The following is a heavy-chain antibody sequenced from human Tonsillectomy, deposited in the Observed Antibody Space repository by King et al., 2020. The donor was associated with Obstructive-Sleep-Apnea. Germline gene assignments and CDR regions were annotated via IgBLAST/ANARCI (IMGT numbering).Heavy chain of an antibody. D-gene: IGHD1-26*01. CDR3: ARWYSGSYNNLSTPDFDY. Sequence: VQLVESGAEVKKPGASVKVSCKASGYTFTSYGISWVRQAPGQGLEWMGWISAYNGNTNYAQKLQGRVTMTTDTSTSTAYMELRSLRSDDTAVYYCARWYSGSYNNLSTPDFDYWGQGTLVTVSS. V-gene: IGHV1-18*04. J-gene: IGHJ4*02. CDR1: GYTFTSYG. CDR2: ISAYNGNT.